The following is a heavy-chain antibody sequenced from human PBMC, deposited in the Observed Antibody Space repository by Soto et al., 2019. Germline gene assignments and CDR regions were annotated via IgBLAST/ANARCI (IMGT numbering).Heavy chain of an antibody. CDR2: ISTYSGNT. CDR1: GYRFSSYG. D-gene: IGHD3-22*01. J-gene: IGHJ4*02. Sequence: ASVKVSCKASGYRFSSYGICWVRQAPGQGLQWMGWISTYSGNTNFAQDFRDRLTMTTDTSTNTAYMELRSLRSEDMAVYYCVRANEGVDYDSTGSYDLWGQVTLVTVSS. V-gene: IGHV1-18*03. CDR3: VRANEGVDYDSTGSYDL.